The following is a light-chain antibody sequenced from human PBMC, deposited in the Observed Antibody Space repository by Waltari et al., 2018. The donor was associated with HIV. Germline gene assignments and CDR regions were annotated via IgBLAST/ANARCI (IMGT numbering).Light chain of an antibody. CDR1: ALANQY. CDR3: QSVDSSRIWV. V-gene: IGLV3-25*03. Sequence: SYELTQPPSVSVSPGQTARITCSGAALANQYAYWFQQKPGQAPVLFIFKDNERPSGIPARFSGSRSGTTVMLTISGVQAEDEADYYCQSVDSSRIWVFGGGTKLTVL. J-gene: IGLJ3*02. CDR2: KDN.